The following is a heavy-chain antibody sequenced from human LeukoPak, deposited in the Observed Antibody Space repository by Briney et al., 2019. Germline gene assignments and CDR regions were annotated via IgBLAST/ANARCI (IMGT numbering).Heavy chain of an antibody. Sequence: PGGSLRLSCTASGFTFNNYSMNWVRQAPGKGLEWVSYISSSSTTIYYEDSVRGRFSISRDNAKNSLYLQMNSLRAEDTAVYYCARAAPMVRGLCDYWGQGTRVTVSS. CDR1: GFTFNNYS. CDR2: ISSSSTTI. CDR3: ARAAPMVRGLCDY. V-gene: IGHV3-48*01. J-gene: IGHJ4*02. D-gene: IGHD3-10*01.